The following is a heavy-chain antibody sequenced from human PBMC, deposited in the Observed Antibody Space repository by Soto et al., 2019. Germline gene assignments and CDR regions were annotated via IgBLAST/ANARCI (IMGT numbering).Heavy chain of an antibody. CDR3: AHRPSYCSGGSCYSGFDY. D-gene: IGHD2-15*01. J-gene: IGHJ4*02. CDR2: IYWDDDK. V-gene: IGHV2-5*02. Sequence: ITLKESGPTLVKPTQTLTLTCTFSGFSLSTSGVGVGWIRQPPGKALEWLSLIYWDDDKRYSPSLKSRLTITKDTSKNQVVLTMTNMDPVDTATYYCAHRPSYCSGGSCYSGFDYWGQGTLVTVSS. CDR1: GFSLSTSGVG.